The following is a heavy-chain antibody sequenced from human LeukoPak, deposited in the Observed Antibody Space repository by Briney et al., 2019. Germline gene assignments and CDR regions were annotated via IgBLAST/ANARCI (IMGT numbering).Heavy chain of an antibody. J-gene: IGHJ4*02. CDR1: GFTFSSYS. CDR2: ISSSSSYI. CDR3: ARGVDTAMVRGDY. D-gene: IGHD5-18*01. V-gene: IGHV3-21*01. Sequence: GGSLRLSCAASGFTFSSYSMNWVRQAPGKGLEWVSSISSSSSYIYYADSVKGRFTISRDNAKNSLYLQMNSLRAEDTAVYYCARGVDTAMVRGDYWGQGTLVTVSS.